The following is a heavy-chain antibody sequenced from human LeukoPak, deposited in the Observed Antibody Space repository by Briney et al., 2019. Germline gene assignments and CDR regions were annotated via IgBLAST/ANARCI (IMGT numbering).Heavy chain of an antibody. Sequence: GGSLRLSCVASGFTFTTYWMTWVRQAPGKGLEWVANIKQDGGEKYYVDSVKGRFTISRDNAKNSLYLEMSSVRAEDTAVYYCARINAQSHNFWSGYPHGWFDPWGQGTLVTVSS. J-gene: IGHJ5*02. CDR3: ARINAQSHNFWSGYPHGWFDP. D-gene: IGHD3-3*01. V-gene: IGHV3-7*01. CDR2: IKQDGGEK. CDR1: GFTFTTYW.